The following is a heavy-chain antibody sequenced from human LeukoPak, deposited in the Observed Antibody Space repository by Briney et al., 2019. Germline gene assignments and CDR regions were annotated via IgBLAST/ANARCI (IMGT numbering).Heavy chain of an antibody. D-gene: IGHD1-26*01. J-gene: IGHJ4*02. Sequence: SETLSLTCTVSGGSISSGGHYWSWIRQHPGKGLEWIGNIYHSGSTDYKPSLKSRVTMSVDTSKNQVSLKLNSVTAADTAVYYCASVPSGSYGHFDSWGQGALVTVSS. V-gene: IGHV4-31*03. CDR2: IYHSGST. CDR1: GGSISSGGHY. CDR3: ASVPSGSYGHFDS.